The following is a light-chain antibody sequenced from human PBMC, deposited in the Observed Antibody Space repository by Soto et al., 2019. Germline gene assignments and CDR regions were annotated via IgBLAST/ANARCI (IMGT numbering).Light chain of an antibody. J-gene: IGKJ3*01. CDR3: EDDGSSRFI. V-gene: IGKV3-20*01. CDR2: GAS. Sequence: EIVLTQSPGPLSLSPGARATLSCRASPSVSSSYSAWYQQKPGQAPRLLIYGASSRATGVPDRFSGSGSVTDFTLTISRLEPEDFAVYDGEDDGSSRFIFGPGTKVDSK. CDR1: PSVSSSY.